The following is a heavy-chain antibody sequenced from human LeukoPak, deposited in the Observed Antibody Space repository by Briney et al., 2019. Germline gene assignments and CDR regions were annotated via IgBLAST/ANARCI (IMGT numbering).Heavy chain of an antibody. CDR2: ISGYNGNT. CDR1: GYTFTSYY. Sequence: ASVKVSCKASGYTFTSYYMHWVRQAPGQGLEWMGWISGYNGNTKHAQKVQGRVTMTTDTSTTTAYMELRSLRSDDTAVYYCARGFPSRRNYDSSGYYSYYFDYWGQGTLVTVSS. J-gene: IGHJ4*02. V-gene: IGHV1-18*04. CDR3: ARGFPSRRNYDSSGYYSYYFDY. D-gene: IGHD3-22*01.